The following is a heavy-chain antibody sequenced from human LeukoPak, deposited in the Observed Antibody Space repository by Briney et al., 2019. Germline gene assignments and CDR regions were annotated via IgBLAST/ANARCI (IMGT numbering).Heavy chain of an antibody. CDR1: GDSVSSNSAA. J-gene: IGHJ6*03. D-gene: IGHD3-3*01. CDR2: TYYRSKWYN. V-gene: IGHV6-1*01. Sequence: SQTLSLTCAISGDSVSSNSAAWNWIRQSPSRGLEWLGRTYYRSKWYNDYAVSVKSRITINPDTSKNQFSLQLNSVTPEDTAVYYCARDGPRTIFGVVIEKHYYYYMDVWGKGTTVTVSS. CDR3: ARDGPRTIFGVVIEKHYYYYMDV.